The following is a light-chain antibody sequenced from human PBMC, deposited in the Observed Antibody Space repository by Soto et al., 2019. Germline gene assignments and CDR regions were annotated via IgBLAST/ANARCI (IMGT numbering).Light chain of an antibody. V-gene: IGLV2-8*01. J-gene: IGLJ3*02. Sequence: QSALTQPPSASGSPGQSVTISCTGTSSDVGGYNYVSWYQQHPGKAPKLLIYEVTKRPSGVPDRFSGSKSGNTASLTVSGLQAEDEADYYCSSYAGSNHRGVFGGGTNLTVL. CDR2: EVT. CDR1: SSDVGGYNY. CDR3: SSYAGSNHRGV.